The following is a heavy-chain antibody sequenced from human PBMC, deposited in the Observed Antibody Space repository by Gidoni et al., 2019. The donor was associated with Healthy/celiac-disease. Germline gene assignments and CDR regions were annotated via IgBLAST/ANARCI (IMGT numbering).Heavy chain of an antibody. CDR1: GGSISSSSYY. J-gene: IGHJ1*01. CDR2: IYYSGST. D-gene: IGHD6-19*01. Sequence: QLQLQESGPGLVKPSETLSLTCTVSGGSISSSSYYWGWIRQPTGKGLEGIGSIYYSGSTYYNPSLKSRVTISVDTSKNQFSLKLSSVTAADTAVYYCARHGVAGTLPGWYFQHWGQGTLVTVSS. CDR3: ARHGVAGTLPGWYFQH. V-gene: IGHV4-39*01.